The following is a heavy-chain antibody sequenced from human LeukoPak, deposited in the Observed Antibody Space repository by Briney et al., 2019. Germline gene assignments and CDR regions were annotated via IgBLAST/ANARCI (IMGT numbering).Heavy chain of an antibody. D-gene: IGHD3-3*01. CDR1: GFTFSDYY. Sequence: KPGGFLRLSCAASGFTFSDYYMSWIRQAPGKGLEWVSYISSSGSTIYYADSVKGRFTISRDNAKNSLYLQMNSLRAEDTAVYYCARVNDFWSGSQVWFDPWGQGTLVTVSS. V-gene: IGHV3-11*01. CDR3: ARVNDFWSGSQVWFDP. J-gene: IGHJ5*02. CDR2: ISSSGSTI.